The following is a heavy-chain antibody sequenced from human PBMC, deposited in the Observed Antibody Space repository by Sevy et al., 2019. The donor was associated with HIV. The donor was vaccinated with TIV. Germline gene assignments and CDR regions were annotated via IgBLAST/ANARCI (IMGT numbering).Heavy chain of an antibody. V-gene: IGHV3-30-3*01. CDR3: ARELYGDSPPRAFDI. Sequence: GGSLRLSCAASGFTFSSYAMHWVRQAPGKGLEWVAVISYDGSNKYYADSVKGRFTISRDNSKNTLYLQMNSPRAEDTAVYYCARELYGDSPPRAFDIWGQGTMVTVSS. CDR2: ISYDGSNK. D-gene: IGHD4-17*01. CDR1: GFTFSSYA. J-gene: IGHJ3*02.